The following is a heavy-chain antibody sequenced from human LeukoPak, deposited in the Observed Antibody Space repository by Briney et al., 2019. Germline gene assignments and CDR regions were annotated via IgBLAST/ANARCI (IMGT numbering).Heavy chain of an antibody. CDR1: GGSISSYY. V-gene: IGHV4-59*01. D-gene: IGHD3-10*01. J-gene: IGHJ4*02. Sequence: SETLSLTCTVSGGSISSYYWSWIRQPPGKGLEWIGYIYYSGSTNYNPSLKSRVTISVDTSKNQFSLKLSSVTAADTAVYYCARGGGGAIEVDYWGQGTLVTVSS. CDR3: ARGGGGAIEVDY. CDR2: IYYSGST.